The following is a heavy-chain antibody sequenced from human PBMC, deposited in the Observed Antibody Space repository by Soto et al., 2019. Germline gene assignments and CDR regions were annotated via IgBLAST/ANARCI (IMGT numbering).Heavy chain of an antibody. CDR2: IWYDGSNK. V-gene: IGHV3-33*01. D-gene: IGHD3-10*01. CDR3: ARDTARAMVRIYYGMDV. CDR1: GFTFSSYG. J-gene: IGHJ6*02. Sequence: QVQLVESGGGVVQPGRSLRLSCAASGFTFSSYGMHWVRQAPGKGLEWVAVIWYDGSNKYYADSVKGRITISRDNSKNTLNLQMNSLRAEDTAVYYCARDTARAMVRIYYGMDVWGQGTTVTVSS.